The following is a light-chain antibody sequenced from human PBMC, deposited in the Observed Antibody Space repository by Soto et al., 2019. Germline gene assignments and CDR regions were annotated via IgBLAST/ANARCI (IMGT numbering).Light chain of an antibody. CDR1: QSISSW. CDR3: QQYNSYSPRT. J-gene: IGKJ4*01. V-gene: IGKV1-5*01. CDR2: DAF. Sequence: DLQMTQSPSSLSASVGDRVTITCRASQSISSWLASYQQKPGKAPKLLIFDAFSLESGVPSRFSGSRSGTEFTLTISSLQPDDYATYDCQQYNSYSPRTFGGGTKVDIK.